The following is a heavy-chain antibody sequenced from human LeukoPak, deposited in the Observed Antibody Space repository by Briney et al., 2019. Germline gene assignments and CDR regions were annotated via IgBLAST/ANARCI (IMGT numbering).Heavy chain of an antibody. D-gene: IGHD5-24*01. J-gene: IGHJ4*02. CDR3: ARGDGYNYGLFDY. CDR2: IYHSGST. CDR1: GYSISGGYY. Sequence: SETLSLTCIVSGYSISGGYYWGWIRQPPGKGLEWIGSIYHSGSTYYNPSLKSRVTISVDTSKNQFSLKLSSVTAADTAVYYCARGDGYNYGLFDYWGQGTLVTVSS. V-gene: IGHV4-38-2*02.